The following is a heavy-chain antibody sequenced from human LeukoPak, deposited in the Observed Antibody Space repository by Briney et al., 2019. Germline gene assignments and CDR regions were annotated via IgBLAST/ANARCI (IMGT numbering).Heavy chain of an antibody. CDR2: IYTSGST. D-gene: IGHD6-13*01. J-gene: IGHJ2*01. CDR1: SGSISNYD. V-gene: IGHV4-4*07. Sequence: SETLSLTCTVSSGSISNYDWSWIRQPAGKRLEWIGRIYTSGSTNYNPSLKSRVTMSVDTSKKQFSLKLSSVTAADTAVYYCARLTSSWYQDWYFDLWGRGTLVTVSS. CDR3: ARLTSSWYQDWYFDL.